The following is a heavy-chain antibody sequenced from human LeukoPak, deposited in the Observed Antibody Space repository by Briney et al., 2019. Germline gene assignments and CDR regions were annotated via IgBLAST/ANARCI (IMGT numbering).Heavy chain of an antibody. D-gene: IGHD5-12*01. CDR1: DGSFSGFY. CDR3: ARQRLRLRLDAFDY. V-gene: IGHV4-34*01. J-gene: IGHJ4*02. CDR2: INHSGST. Sequence: SETLSLTSAIYDGSFSGFYWSRIRPPPGQGLEWIGEINHSGSTNYNPSLSSRVTISVDTSKNQFSLKLSSVTAADTAVYYCARQRLRLRLDAFDYWGQGTLVTVSS.